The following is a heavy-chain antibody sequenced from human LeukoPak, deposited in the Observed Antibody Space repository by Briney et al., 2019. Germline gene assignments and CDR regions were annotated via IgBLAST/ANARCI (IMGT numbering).Heavy chain of an antibody. CDR1: GFTFSNYW. D-gene: IGHD3-22*01. CDR3: AKHIYAVVSIQQ. CDR2: IKQDGSEK. Sequence: PGGSLRLSCAASGFTFSNYWMSWVRQAPGKGLEWVANIKQDGSEKNYVAFVKGRFTISRDNAKNSLFLQMNNLRAEDTAVYYCAKHIYAVVSIQQWGQGTLVTVSS. J-gene: IGHJ1*01. V-gene: IGHV3-7*03.